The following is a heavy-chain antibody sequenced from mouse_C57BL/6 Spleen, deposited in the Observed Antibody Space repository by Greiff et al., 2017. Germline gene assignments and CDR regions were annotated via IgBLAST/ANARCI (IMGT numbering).Heavy chain of an antibody. CDR3: GRKGDYGGGGPWFAY. J-gene: IGHJ3*01. V-gene: IGHV1-52*01. Sequence: QVQLQQPGAELVRPGSSVKLSCKASGYTFTSYWMHWVKQRPIQGLEWIGNIDPSDSETHYNQKFKDKATLTVDKSSSTAYMQLSSLTSEDSAVYYCGRKGDYGGGGPWFAYWGQGTLVTVSA. D-gene: IGHD2-4*01. CDR1: GYTFTSYW. CDR2: IDPSDSET.